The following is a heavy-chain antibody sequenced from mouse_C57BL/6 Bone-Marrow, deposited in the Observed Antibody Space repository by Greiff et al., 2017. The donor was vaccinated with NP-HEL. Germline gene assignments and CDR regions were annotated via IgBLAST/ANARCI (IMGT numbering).Heavy chain of an antibody. CDR2: IYPRSGNT. D-gene: IGHD2-2*01. J-gene: IGHJ4*01. Sequence: QVQLQQSGAELARPGASVKLSCKASGYTFTSSGISWVKQRTGQGLEWIGEIYPRSGNTYYNEKFKGKATLTADKSSSTAYMELRSLTSEDSAVYFCARRLPAMDYWGQGTSVTVSS. CDR1: GYTFTSSG. V-gene: IGHV1-81*01. CDR3: ARRLPAMDY.